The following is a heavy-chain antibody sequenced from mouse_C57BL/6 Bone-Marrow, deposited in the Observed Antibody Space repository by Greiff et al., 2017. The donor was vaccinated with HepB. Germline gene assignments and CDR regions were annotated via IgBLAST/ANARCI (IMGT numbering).Heavy chain of an antibody. V-gene: IGHV1-81*01. J-gene: IGHJ1*03. D-gene: IGHD1-1*01. Sequence: QVQLKESGAELARPGASVKLSCKASGYTFTSYGISWVKQRTGQGLEWIGEIYPRSGNTYYNEKFKGKATLTADKSSSTAYMELRSLTSEDSAVYFCARRGFITTVVEGYFDVWGTGTTVTVSS. CDR2: IYPRSGNT. CDR1: GYTFTSYG. CDR3: ARRGFITTVVEGYFDV.